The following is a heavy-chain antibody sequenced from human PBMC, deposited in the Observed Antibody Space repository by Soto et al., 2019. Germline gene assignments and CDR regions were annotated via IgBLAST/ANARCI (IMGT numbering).Heavy chain of an antibody. D-gene: IGHD2-15*01. V-gene: IGHV3-53*01. J-gene: IGHJ6*02. CDR2: IYSGGAT. Sequence: PGGSLRLSCAASGFTVSTNYMPRVRQAPGKGLEWVSIIYSGGATYYADSVKGRFTISRDSSENTVYLHMNSLRAEDTAVYYCARGHCSGGDCYSGWSMDVWGQGTTVTVSS. CDR3: ARGHCSGGDCYSGWSMDV. CDR1: GFTVSTNY.